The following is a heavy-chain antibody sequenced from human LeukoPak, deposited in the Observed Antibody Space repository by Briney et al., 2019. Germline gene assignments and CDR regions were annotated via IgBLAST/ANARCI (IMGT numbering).Heavy chain of an antibody. V-gene: IGHV3-33*01. CDR2: IWNDGSNK. Sequence: GGSLRLSCVASGFTFSSYGMHWVRQAPGKGLEWVAVIWNDGSNKYYGDSVKGRFTISRDNAKNSLYPQMNSLRAVDTAVYYCARSPSSFDPWGQGALVTVSS. J-gene: IGHJ5*02. CDR1: GFTFSSYG. CDR3: ARSPSSFDP. D-gene: IGHD3-16*02.